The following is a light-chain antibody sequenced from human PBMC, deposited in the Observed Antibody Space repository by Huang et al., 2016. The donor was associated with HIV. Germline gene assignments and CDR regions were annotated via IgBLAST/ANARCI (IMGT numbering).Light chain of an antibody. CDR3: QQYYASPQT. CDR1: QSVLYSSNNKNY. Sequence: DIVMTQSPDSLAVSLGERATINCKSSQSVLYSSNNKNYVAGYQQKPGQPPKLLIYWASTRESGVPDRFSGSGSGTDFTLTISSLQAEDVAVYYCQQYYASPQTFGQGTKLEIK. J-gene: IGKJ2*01. V-gene: IGKV4-1*01. CDR2: WAS.